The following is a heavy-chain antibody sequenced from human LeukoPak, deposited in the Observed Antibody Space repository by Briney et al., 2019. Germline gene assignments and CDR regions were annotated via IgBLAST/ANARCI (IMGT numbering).Heavy chain of an antibody. CDR2: INPKTNGT. J-gene: IGHJ4*02. D-gene: IGHD2-21*02. V-gene: IGHV1-2*02. Sequence: ASVKVSCKAPGYTFADYYVHWVRQALGQGLEWMGWINPKTNGTNFALKFLGRVTMTRDTSISTAYMELTSLRSDDTALYYCARSKRRGDLLDYWGQGILVTVSS. CDR3: ARSKRRGDLLDY. CDR1: GYTFADYY.